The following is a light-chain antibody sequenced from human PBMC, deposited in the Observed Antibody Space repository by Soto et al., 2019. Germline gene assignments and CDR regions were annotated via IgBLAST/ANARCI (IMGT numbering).Light chain of an antibody. CDR1: QCVTSNY. CDR3: QQYGGSPWT. CDR2: TTS. V-gene: IGKV3-20*01. J-gene: IGKJ1*01. Sequence: EIVLTQSPGTLSLSPGERATLSCRASQCVTSNYLAWYQQKPGQAPRLLIYTTSSRATGVPERFSGSGSGTDFTLTISRLEPEDSAVYYCQQYGGSPWTFGQGTKVEIK.